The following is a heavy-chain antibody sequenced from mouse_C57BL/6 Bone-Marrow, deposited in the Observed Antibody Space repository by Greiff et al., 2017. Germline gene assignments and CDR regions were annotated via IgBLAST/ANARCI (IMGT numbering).Heavy chain of an antibody. CDR3: TNYYGSRGY. D-gene: IGHD1-1*01. Sequence: QVQLQQSGAELVRPGASVTLSCKASGYTFTDYEMHWVKQTPVHGLEWIGAIDPEAGGTAYTQKFKGKAILTADNSSITAYMELRSLTSEDSAVYYCTNYYGSRGYWGQGTTLTVSS. CDR2: IDPEAGGT. CDR1: GYTFTDYE. J-gene: IGHJ2*01. V-gene: IGHV1-15*01.